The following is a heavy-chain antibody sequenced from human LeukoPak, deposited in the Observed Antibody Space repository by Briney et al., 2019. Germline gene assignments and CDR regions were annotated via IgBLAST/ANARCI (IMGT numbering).Heavy chain of an antibody. D-gene: IGHD3-22*01. Sequence: GASVKVSCKASGYTFTSYGISWVRQAPGQGLEWMGWISAYNGNTNYAQKLQGRVTMTTDTSTSTAYMELRSLRSDDTAVYYCARDRSPVLITMIVVPDPFLYYYGMDVWGQGTTVTVSS. CDR1: GYTFTSYG. J-gene: IGHJ6*02. CDR3: ARDRSPVLITMIVVPDPFLYYYGMDV. V-gene: IGHV1-18*01. CDR2: ISAYNGNT.